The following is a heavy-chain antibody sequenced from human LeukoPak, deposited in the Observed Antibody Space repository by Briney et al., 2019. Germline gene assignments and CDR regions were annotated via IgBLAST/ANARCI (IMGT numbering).Heavy chain of an antibody. CDR3: ARVWELSFDY. V-gene: IGHV3-53*01. CDR2: LYADGGT. D-gene: IGHD3-16*02. Sequence: GGSLRLSCAASGFSVSTDHMSWVSQAPGKGLECVSLLYADGGTYYADSVKGRFTFSRDTSKNTLSLQLNSLRAEDTAVYYCARVWELSFDYWGQGTLVTVSS. CDR1: GFSVSTDH. J-gene: IGHJ4*02.